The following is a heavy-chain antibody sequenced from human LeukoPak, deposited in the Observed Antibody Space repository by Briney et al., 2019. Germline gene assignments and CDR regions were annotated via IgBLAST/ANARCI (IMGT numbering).Heavy chain of an antibody. D-gene: IGHD2-21*01. J-gene: IGHJ5*02. Sequence: SETLSLTCTVSGGSISSSSYYWGWIRQPPGKGLEWIGSIYYSGSTYYNPSLKSRVTISVDTSKNQFSLKLSSVTAADTAVYYCARDLVIRGWFDPWGQGTLVTASS. V-gene: IGHV4-39*02. CDR3: ARDLVIRGWFDP. CDR2: IYYSGST. CDR1: GGSISSSSYY.